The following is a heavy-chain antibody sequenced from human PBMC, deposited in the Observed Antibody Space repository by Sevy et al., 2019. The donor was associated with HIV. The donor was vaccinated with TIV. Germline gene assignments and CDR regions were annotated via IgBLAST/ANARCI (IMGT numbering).Heavy chain of an antibody. CDR3: ARGPTYYYDSSRYDWFDP. CDR2: ISYDGSNK. CDR1: GFTFSSFA. J-gene: IGHJ5*02. V-gene: IGHV3-30-3*01. D-gene: IGHD3-22*01. Sequence: GGSLRLSCAASGFTFSSFAMHWVRQAPDKGLEWAAVISYDGSNKYYADSVKGRFTISRDNSENMLYLQMNSLRAEDTAVYYCARGPTYYYDSSRYDWFDPWGQGTLVTVSS.